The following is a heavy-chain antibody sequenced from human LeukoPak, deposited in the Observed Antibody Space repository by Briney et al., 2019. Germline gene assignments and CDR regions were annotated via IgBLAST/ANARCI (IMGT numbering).Heavy chain of an antibody. CDR3: AQWSRYFDY. Sequence: GGSLRLSCAASDFSFITYAMSWVRQAPGKGLEWVSTISGGGDATYYADSVKGRFTISRDNSKNTLYLQMNSLRAEDTALYFCAQWSRYFDYWGQGTLVTVSS. V-gene: IGHV3-23*01. CDR2: ISGGGDAT. J-gene: IGHJ4*02. CDR1: DFSFITYA. D-gene: IGHD1-26*01.